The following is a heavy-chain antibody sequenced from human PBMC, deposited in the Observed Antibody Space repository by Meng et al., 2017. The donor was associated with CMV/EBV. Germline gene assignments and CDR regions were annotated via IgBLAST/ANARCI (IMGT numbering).Heavy chain of an antibody. CDR1: GVTFSSYA. D-gene: IGHD3-10*01. J-gene: IGHJ4*02. Sequence: GESLKISCPGSGVTFSSYAWSWVRQAPGKGLEWVSTITGGAGSTYTADSVQGRFTISTDKSKNTLYLQMSSLRGEDTAIYFCAKSRGGYGSGNYYTFDSWGQGTLVTVSS. V-gene: IGHV3-23*01. CDR2: ITGGAGST. CDR3: AKSRGGYGSGNYYTFDS.